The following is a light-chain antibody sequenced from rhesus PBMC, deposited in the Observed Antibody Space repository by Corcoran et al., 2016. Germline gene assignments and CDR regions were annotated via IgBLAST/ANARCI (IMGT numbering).Light chain of an antibody. V-gene: IGKV1-22*01. Sequence: DIQMTQSPSSLSASVGDTVTITCRASQSISNWLAWYQQKPEKAPNLLIYKASTLQSGVPSRFSGSGAGTDFTLTISSLQSEDFATYDCKQYNISPRTFGQGTKVEIK. CDR1: QSISNW. CDR2: KAS. CDR3: KQYNISPRT. J-gene: IGKJ1*01.